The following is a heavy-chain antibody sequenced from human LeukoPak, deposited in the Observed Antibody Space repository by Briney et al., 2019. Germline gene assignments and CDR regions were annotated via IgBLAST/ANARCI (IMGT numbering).Heavy chain of an antibody. D-gene: IGHD6-19*01. J-gene: IGHJ6*03. CDR1: GGSISSYY. Sequence: PSETLSLTCTVSGGSISSYYWSWIRQPPGKGLEWIGYIYYSGSTNYNPSLKSRVTISVDTSKNQFSLKLSSVTAADTAVYYCARASGYSSGWYNRDYYMDVWGKGTTVTISS. CDR2: IYYSGST. CDR3: ARASGYSSGWYNRDYYMDV. V-gene: IGHV4-59*01.